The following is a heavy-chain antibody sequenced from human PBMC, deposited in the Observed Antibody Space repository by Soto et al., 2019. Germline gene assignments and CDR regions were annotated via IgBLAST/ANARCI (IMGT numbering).Heavy chain of an antibody. CDR3: ARLRPPNYYGSGSFYYGMDV. J-gene: IGHJ6*02. CDR2: INHSGHT. CDR1: GGSFSVYY. D-gene: IGHD3-10*01. Sequence: SETLSLTCAVYGGSFSVYYWSWIRQPPGKGLEWIGEINHSGHTNYNPSLKSRGTISVDASKNHFSLKLSSVTAADTAVYYCARLRPPNYYGSGSFYYGMDVWGQGTTVTVSS. V-gene: IGHV4-34*01.